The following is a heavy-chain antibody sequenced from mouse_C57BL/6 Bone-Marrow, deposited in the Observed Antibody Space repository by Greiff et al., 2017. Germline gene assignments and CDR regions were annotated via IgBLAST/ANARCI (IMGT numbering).Heavy chain of an antibody. D-gene: IGHD1-1*01. CDR1: GYTFTSYD. V-gene: IGHV1-85*01. CDR3: ARLEFDGSSGDWYFGV. Sequence: LVESGPELVKPGASVKLSCKASGYTFTSYDINWVKQRPGQGLEWIGWIYPRDGSTKYNEKFKGKATLTVDTSSSTAYMELHSLTSEDSAVYFCARLEFDGSSGDWYFGVWGTGTTVTVSS. J-gene: IGHJ1*03. CDR2: IYPRDGST.